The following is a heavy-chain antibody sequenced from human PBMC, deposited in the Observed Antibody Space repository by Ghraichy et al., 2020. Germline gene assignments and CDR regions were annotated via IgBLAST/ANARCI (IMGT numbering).Heavy chain of an antibody. J-gene: IGHJ4*02. Sequence: ASVNSCKASGYTFTSHGVSWVRQAPGRGLEWMGWISAYNGNTDYVEKFQGRVSMTTDTSTSTAYMELRSLTFDDTAVYYCARGVDGNINWYNYFDSWGQGTLVTVSS. CDR2: ISAYNGNT. D-gene: IGHD1-1*01. CDR3: ARGVDGNINWYNYFDS. CDR1: GYTFTSHG. V-gene: IGHV1-18*01.